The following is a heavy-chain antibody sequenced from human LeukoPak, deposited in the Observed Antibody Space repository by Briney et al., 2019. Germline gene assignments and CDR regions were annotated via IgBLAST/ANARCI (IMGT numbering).Heavy chain of an antibody. D-gene: IGHD6-19*01. J-gene: IGHJ4*02. CDR2: TYYSGST. V-gene: IGHV4-59*01. CDR1: GGSISSYY. Sequence: PSETLSLTCTVSGGSISSYYWSWIRQRPGKGLEWIGYTYYSGSTNYNPSLKSRVTISVDTSKNQFSLKLSSVTAADTAVYYCARLRRAGWLEYYFDYWGQGTLVTVPS. CDR3: ARLRRAGWLEYYFDY.